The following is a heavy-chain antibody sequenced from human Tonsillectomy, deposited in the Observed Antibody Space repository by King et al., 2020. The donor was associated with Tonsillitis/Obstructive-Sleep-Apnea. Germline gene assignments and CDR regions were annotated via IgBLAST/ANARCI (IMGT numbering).Heavy chain of an antibody. CDR1: GVTFDDYA. Sequence: EVQLVESGGGVVQPGGSLRLSCVVSGVTFDDYAMHWVRQAPGKGLEWVSVISGDGDRTYYGDSVKGRFTISRDNSKDSLYLEMNSLRTEDTALYYCTKDLGGGYYGYYYMDVWGKGTTVTVSS. V-gene: IGHV3-43*02. CDR3: TKDLGGGYYGYYYMDV. CDR2: ISGDGDRT. D-gene: IGHD3-22*01. J-gene: IGHJ6*03.